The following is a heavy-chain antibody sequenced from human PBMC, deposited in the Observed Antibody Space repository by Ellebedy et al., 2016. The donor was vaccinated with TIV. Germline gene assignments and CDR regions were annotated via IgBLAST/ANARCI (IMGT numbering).Heavy chain of an antibody. V-gene: IGHV3-7*04. D-gene: IGHD6-19*01. CDR1: GFTFSSYW. CDR2: IKQDGSEK. J-gene: IGHJ3*02. Sequence: GESLKISCAASGFTFSSYWMSWVRQAPGKGLEWVANIKQDGSEKYYVDSVKGRFTISRDNAKNSLYLQMNSLRAEDTAVYYCARLKYSSGWSDAFDIWGQGTMVTVSS. CDR3: ARLKYSSGWSDAFDI.